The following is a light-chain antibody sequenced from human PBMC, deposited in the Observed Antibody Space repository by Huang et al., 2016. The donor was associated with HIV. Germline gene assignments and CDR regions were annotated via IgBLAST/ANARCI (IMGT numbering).Light chain of an antibody. CDR3: QQYNSWPPWT. Sequence: DIVMTQSPATLSVSPGERATLSCRASQSVSSNLAWYQQKPGQAPRLLLYDTVTRATGITVRFSGSGFGTEFSLTINSLQSEDFAVYHCQQYNSWPPWTFGQGTKVEIK. V-gene: IGKV3-15*01. J-gene: IGKJ1*01. CDR2: DTV. CDR1: QSVSSN.